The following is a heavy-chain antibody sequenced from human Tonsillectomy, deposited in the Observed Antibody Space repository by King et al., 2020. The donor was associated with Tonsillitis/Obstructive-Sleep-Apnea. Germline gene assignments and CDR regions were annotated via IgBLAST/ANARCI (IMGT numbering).Heavy chain of an antibody. CDR3: AKCGVYDFWSGSLGRCDY. CDR2: ISYDGSNK. J-gene: IGHJ4*02. CDR1: GFTFSSYG. V-gene: IGHV3-30*18. Sequence: VQLVESGGGVVQPGRSLRLSCAASGFTFSSYGMHWVRQAPGNGLEWVAVISYDGSNKYYADSVKGRFTISRDNSKNTLYLQMNSLRAEDTAVYYCAKCGVYDFWSGSLGRCDYWGQGTLVTVSS. D-gene: IGHD3-3*01.